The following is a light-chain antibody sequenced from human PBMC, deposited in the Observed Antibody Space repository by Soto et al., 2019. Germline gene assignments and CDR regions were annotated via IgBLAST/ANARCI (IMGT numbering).Light chain of an antibody. V-gene: IGLV1-40*01. J-gene: IGLJ2*01. CDR3: SSYVTSNVVV. Sequence: QSVLTQPPSVSGAPGQRVTISCTGSRSNIGAGYDVHWYQQLPGTAPKLLIYGTNNRPSGVPDRFSGSKSGMSASLAITGLQAADEAIYYCSSYVTSNVVVFGGGTKLTVL. CDR1: RSNIGAGYD. CDR2: GTN.